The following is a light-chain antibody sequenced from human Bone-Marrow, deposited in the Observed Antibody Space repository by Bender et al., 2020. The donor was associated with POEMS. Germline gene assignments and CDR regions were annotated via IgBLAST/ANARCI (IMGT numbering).Light chain of an antibody. J-gene: IGLJ2*01. CDR1: NSDVGRYDY. V-gene: IGLV2-23*02. CDR2: EVT. CDR3: CSYAVGSSLV. Sequence: QSALTQPASVSGSPGQSITISCTGTNSDVGRYDYVSWYQHHPGKAPKLMLYEVTQRPSGVPDRFSGSKSGSTASLTISGLQADDEADYYCCSYAVGSSLVFGGGTKLTVL.